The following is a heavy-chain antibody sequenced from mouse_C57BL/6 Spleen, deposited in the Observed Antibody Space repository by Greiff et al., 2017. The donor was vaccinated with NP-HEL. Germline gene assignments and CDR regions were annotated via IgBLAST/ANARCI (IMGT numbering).Heavy chain of an antibody. Sequence: VKLMESGAELVRPGASVTLSCKASGYTFTDYEMHWVKQTPVHGLEWIGAIDPETGGTAYNQKFKGKAILTADKSSSTAYMELRSLTSEDSAVYYCTRADYGYAMEYWGQGTSVTVSS. CDR1: GYTFTDYE. J-gene: IGHJ4*01. V-gene: IGHV1-15*01. CDR3: TRADYGYAMEY. D-gene: IGHD2-4*01. CDR2: IDPETGGT.